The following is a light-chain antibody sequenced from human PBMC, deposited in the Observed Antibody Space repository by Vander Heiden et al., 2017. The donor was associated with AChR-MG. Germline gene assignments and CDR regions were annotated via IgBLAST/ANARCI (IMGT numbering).Light chain of an antibody. J-gene: IGLJ2*01. CDR2: RDS. Sequence: SYELSQPLPVSVALGQTASITCGGNNIGLKNVHWYQQRPGQAPVLVIYRDSDRPSGIPERFSGSNSGNTATLTISRAQAGDETDYYCQVWDSNTAVFGGGTKLTVL. CDR1: NIGLKN. CDR3: QVWDSNTAV. V-gene: IGLV3-9*01.